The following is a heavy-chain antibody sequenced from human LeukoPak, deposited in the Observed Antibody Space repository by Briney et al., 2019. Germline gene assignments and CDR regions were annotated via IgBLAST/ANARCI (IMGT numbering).Heavy chain of an antibody. D-gene: IGHD6-13*01. V-gene: IGHV2-5*02. J-gene: IGHJ5*02. Sequence: SGPTLVKPTQTLTLTCTFSGFSLSTSGVGVGWIRQPPGKALEWLALIYWDDDKRYSPSLKSRLTITKDTSKNQVVLTMTNMDPVDTATYYCAHRQQLIAAAAFDPWDQGTLVTVSS. CDR2: IYWDDDK. CDR1: GFSLSTSGVG. CDR3: AHRQQLIAAAAFDP.